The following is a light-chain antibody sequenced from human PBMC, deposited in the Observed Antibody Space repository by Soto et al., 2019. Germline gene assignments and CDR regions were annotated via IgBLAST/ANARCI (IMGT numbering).Light chain of an antibody. CDR2: WAS. V-gene: IGKV4-1*01. CDR3: QQYCATPWT. J-gene: IGKJ1*01. CDR1: QGALYKSNNQNC. Sequence: DTLMTQSPNSLAVSRAERPTTNSESSQGALYKSNNQNCLAWYQQKPGQPPKLLIYWASTRESGVPDRFSGSGSGTDFTLTITGLQAEDVAVYFCQQYCATPWTFGQGTKVEI.